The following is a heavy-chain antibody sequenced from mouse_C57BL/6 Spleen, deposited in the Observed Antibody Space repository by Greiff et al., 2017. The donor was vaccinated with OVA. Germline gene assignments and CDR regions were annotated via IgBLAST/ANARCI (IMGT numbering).Heavy chain of an antibody. V-gene: IGHV1-55*01. CDR1: GYTFTSYW. CDR2: IYPGSGST. CDR3: ARGDYSNSSWFAY. J-gene: IGHJ3*01. D-gene: IGHD2-5*01. Sequence: QVHVKQPGAELVKPGASVKMSCKASGYTFTSYWLTWVKQRPGQGLEWIGDIYPGSGSTNYNEKFKSKATLTVDTSSSTAYMQLSSLTSEDSAVYYCARGDYSNSSWFAYWGQGTLVTVSA.